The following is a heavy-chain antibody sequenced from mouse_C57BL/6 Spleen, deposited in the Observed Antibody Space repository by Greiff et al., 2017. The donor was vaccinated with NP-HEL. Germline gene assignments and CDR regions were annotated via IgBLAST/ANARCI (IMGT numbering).Heavy chain of an antibody. CDR2: IDPSDSYT. D-gene: IGHD4-1*01. Sequence: VQLQQSGAELVMPGASVKLSCKASGYTFTSYWMHWVKQRPGQGLEWIGEIDPSDSYTNYNQKFKGKSTLTVDKSSSTAYMQLSSLTSEDSAGYYCARNWDSWYFDVWGTGTTVTVSS. V-gene: IGHV1-69*01. CDR3: ARNWDSWYFDV. CDR1: GYTFTSYW. J-gene: IGHJ1*03.